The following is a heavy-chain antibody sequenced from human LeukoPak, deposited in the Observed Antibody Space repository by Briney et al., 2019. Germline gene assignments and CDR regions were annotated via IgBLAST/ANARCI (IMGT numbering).Heavy chain of an antibody. Sequence: ASVKVSCKXSGYTFTGYYMHWVRQAPGQGLEGMGWINPNSGGTNYAQKFQGRVTMTRDTSISTAYMELSRLRSDDTAVYYCASPDSSGYYYDYWGQGTLVTVSS. J-gene: IGHJ4*02. CDR3: ASPDSSGYYYDY. CDR1: GYTFTGYY. D-gene: IGHD3-22*01. CDR2: INPNSGGT. V-gene: IGHV1-2*02.